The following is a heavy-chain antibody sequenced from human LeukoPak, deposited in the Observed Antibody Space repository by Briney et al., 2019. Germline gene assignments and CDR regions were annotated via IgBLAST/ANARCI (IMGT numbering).Heavy chain of an antibody. J-gene: IGHJ4*02. Sequence: PGGSLRLSRVASGFTFSRSWMDWVRQVPGKGLEWVANIREDGRETYYVDSARGRFTISRDNAKNSLYLQMDRLRVEDTAIYYCTKSLDYWGQGTLVTVPS. CDR3: TKSLDY. V-gene: IGHV3-7*01. CDR1: GFTFSRSW. CDR2: IREDGRET.